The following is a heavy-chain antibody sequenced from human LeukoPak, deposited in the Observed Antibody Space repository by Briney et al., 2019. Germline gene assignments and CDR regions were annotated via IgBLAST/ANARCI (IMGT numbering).Heavy chain of an antibody. J-gene: IGHJ3*02. Sequence: ASVKVSCKASGYTFTGYYMHWVRQAPGQGLEWMGWINPNSGGTNYAQKFQGWVTMTRDTSISTAYMELSRLRSDDTAVYYCAKGHRGVTMVRGALYDAFEIWGQGTMVTVSS. CDR3: AKGHRGVTMVRGALYDAFEI. CDR1: GYTFTGYY. CDR2: INPNSGGT. V-gene: IGHV1-2*04. D-gene: IGHD3-10*01.